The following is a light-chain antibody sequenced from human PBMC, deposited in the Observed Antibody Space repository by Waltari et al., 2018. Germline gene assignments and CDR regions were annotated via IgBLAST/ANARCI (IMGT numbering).Light chain of an antibody. CDR2: EVS. CDR3: SSYTSSSTLV. V-gene: IGLV2-14*01. CDR1: SRDVGGYNY. Sequence: QSALTQPASVSGSPGQSITISCTGTSRDVGGYNYVSWYQQHPGKAPKLMIYEVSNRPSGFSTRFSGSKSGNTASLTISGLQAEDEADYYCSSYTSSSTLVFGGGTKLTVL. J-gene: IGLJ3*02.